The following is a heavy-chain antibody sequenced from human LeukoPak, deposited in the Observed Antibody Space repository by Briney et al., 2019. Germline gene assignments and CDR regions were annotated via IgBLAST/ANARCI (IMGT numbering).Heavy chain of an antibody. CDR1: GGSISSGAYY. J-gene: IGHJ1*01. Sequence: SETLSLTCIVSGGSISSGAYYWNWVRHLPGKGLEWIGNIYYSGNTYYNPSLKSRVTISVDTSNNQFSLNLASVTAADTAVYYCASYLGTEEYFQHWGQGTLVTVSS. CDR2: IYYSGNT. D-gene: IGHD1-26*01. CDR3: ASYLGTEEYFQH. V-gene: IGHV4-31*03.